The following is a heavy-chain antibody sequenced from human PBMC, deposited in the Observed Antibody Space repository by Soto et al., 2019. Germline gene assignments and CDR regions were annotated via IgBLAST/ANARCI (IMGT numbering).Heavy chain of an antibody. J-gene: IGHJ4*02. CDR3: ARGYRGLWFGESHRLPLVFDY. Sequence: SETLSLTCAVYGGSFSGYYWSWIRQPPGKGLEWIGEINHSGSTNYNPSLKSRVTISVDTSKNQFSLKLSSVTAADTAVYYCARGYRGLWFGESHRLPLVFDYWGQGTLVTVSS. D-gene: IGHD3-10*01. CDR1: GGSFSGYY. V-gene: IGHV4-34*01. CDR2: INHSGST.